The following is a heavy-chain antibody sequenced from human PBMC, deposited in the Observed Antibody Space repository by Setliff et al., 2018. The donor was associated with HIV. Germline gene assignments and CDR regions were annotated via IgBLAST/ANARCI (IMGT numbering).Heavy chain of an antibody. Sequence: SETLSLTCTVSGASISSHYWSWIRQSPGKELEWIGYIYSTGSTNYNPSLQSRVSISMDASSNKFSLQVTSVTSADTAVYYCAKGAGFYGDYTFDYWGPETLLVTVSS. CDR1: GASISSHY. V-gene: IGHV4-59*11. D-gene: IGHD4-17*01. J-gene: IGHJ4*03. CDR3: AKGAGFYGDYTFDY. CDR2: IYSTGST.